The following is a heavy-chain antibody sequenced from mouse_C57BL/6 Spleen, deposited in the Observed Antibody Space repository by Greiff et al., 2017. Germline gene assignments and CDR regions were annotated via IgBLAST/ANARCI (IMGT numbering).Heavy chain of an antibody. D-gene: IGHD1-1*01. Sequence: EVMLVESEGGLVQPGSSMKLSCTASGFTFSDYYMAWVRQVPEKGLEWVANINYDGSSTYYLDSLKSRFIISRDNAKNILYLQMSSLKSEDTATYYCARGGYYYGSFPHFDYWGQGTTLTVSS. CDR3: ARGGYYYGSFPHFDY. V-gene: IGHV5-16*01. CDR1: GFTFSDYY. CDR2: INYDGSST. J-gene: IGHJ2*01.